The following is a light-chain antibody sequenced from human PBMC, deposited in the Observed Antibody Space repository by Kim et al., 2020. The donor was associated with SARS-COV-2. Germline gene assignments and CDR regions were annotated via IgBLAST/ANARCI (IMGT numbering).Light chain of an antibody. Sequence: GQSVTISCTGTSRDVGGYDFVSWYQQHPGKAPNLMIYDTSKRPSGVPERFSGSKSGNTASLTISGLRPEDESDYFCCSYAATYTYVFGSGTKVTVL. CDR3: CSYAATYTYV. CDR1: SRDVGGYDF. CDR2: DTS. V-gene: IGLV2-11*03. J-gene: IGLJ1*01.